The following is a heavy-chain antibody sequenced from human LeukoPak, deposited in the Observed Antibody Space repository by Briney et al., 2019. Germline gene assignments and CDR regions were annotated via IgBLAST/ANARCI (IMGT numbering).Heavy chain of an antibody. CDR1: GGSISSYY. CDR2: IYTSGST. Sequence: SETLSPTCTVSGGSISSYYWSWIRQPAGKGLEWIGRIYTSGSTNYNPSLKSRVTMSVDTSKNQFSLKLSSVTAADTAVYYCARGIAARLYYYYYMDVWGKGTTVTVSS. CDR3: ARGIAARLYYYYYMDV. J-gene: IGHJ6*03. V-gene: IGHV4-4*07. D-gene: IGHD6-6*01.